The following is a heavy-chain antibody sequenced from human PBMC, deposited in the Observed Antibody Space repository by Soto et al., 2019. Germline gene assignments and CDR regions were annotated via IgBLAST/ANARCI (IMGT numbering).Heavy chain of an antibody. D-gene: IGHD6-6*01. V-gene: IGHV1-69*08. CDR2: IIPALGAA. CDR1: GGTISTYV. Sequence: QVHLVQSGAEVKKPGSSVKVSCKTSGGTISTYVINWVRQAPGQGLEWMGRIIPALGAADYAQKFXDXLXXXXXXXXXXAYMELSSLRSDDTAVYYCARGGQQVVSFDYWGQGTLVAVSS. J-gene: IGHJ4*02. CDR3: ARGGQQVVSFDY.